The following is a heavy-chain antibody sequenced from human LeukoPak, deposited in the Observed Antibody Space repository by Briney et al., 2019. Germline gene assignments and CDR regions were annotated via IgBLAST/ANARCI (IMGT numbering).Heavy chain of an antibody. CDR3: ASSFAGTFYYYYYGMDV. D-gene: IGHD6-13*01. Sequence: AASVKVSCKASGYTFTSCAMNWVRQAPGQGLEWMGWINTNTGNPTYAQGFTGRFVFSLDTSVSTAYLQISSLKAEDTAVYYCASSFAGTFYYYYYGMDVWGQGTTVTVSS. CDR2: INTNTGNP. J-gene: IGHJ6*02. V-gene: IGHV7-4-1*02. CDR1: GYTFTSCA.